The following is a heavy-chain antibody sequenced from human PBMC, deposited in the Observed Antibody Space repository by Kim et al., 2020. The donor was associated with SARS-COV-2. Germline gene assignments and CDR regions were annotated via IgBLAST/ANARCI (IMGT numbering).Heavy chain of an antibody. D-gene: IGHD3-10*01. Sequence: GGSLRLSCAASGFTFSKAWMSWVRQAPGKGLEWVGRIKSKADGGTTDYAAPVKGRFTISRDDSKNTLYLQMNSLKTEDTAVYYCTTDLLRYYGSVTYYNVGYYGMDVWGQGTTVTVSS. CDR3: TTDLLRYYGSVTYYNVGYYGMDV. J-gene: IGHJ6*02. CDR2: IKSKADGGTT. V-gene: IGHV3-15*01. CDR1: GFTFSKAW.